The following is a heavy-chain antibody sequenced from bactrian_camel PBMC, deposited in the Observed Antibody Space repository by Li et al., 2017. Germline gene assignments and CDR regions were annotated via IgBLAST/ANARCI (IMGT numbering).Heavy chain of an antibody. CDR2: ITGDGKT. Sequence: VQLVESGGGSVQAGGSLRLSCKPSFFILDDFDMMWYSQAPGNECELVSSITGDGKTYYIDAVKGRFTISQDNAKNALYLEMISLKPEDAAMYYCAADVGGCAYGGRWSTLRFRYSGQGTQVTVS. J-gene: IGHJ6*01. CDR1: FFILDDFD. D-gene: IGHD6*01. V-gene: IGHV3S63*01. CDR3: AADVGGCAYGGRWSTLRFRY.